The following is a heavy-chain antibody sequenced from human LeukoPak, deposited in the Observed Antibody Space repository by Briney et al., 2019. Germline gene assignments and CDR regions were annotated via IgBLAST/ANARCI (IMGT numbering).Heavy chain of an antibody. D-gene: IGHD2-2*02. Sequence: PGGSLRLSCAASGFTFSSYAMSWVRQAPGKGLEWVSAISGSGGSTYYADSVKGWFTISRDNSKNTLYLQMNSLRAEDTAVYYCAKVRCSSTSCYTRRYYFDYWGQGTLVTVSS. CDR3: AKVRCSSTSCYTRRYYFDY. J-gene: IGHJ4*02. CDR2: ISGSGGST. CDR1: GFTFSSYA. V-gene: IGHV3-23*01.